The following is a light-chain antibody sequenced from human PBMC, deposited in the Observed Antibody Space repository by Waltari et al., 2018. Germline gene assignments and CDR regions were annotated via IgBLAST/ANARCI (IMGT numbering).Light chain of an antibody. CDR1: NIGSKS. CDR3: LVWHSTTDHHGV. CDR2: YDS. Sequence: SYVVTPSPSVSVAPGETARITCGGDNIGSKSEHWYQQRPGQAPVLVISYDSDRPSGIPERFSGSNSGNTATLTISWVEADDEADYYCLVWHSTTDHHGVFGGGTKLTVL. J-gene: IGLJ2*01. V-gene: IGLV3-21*04.